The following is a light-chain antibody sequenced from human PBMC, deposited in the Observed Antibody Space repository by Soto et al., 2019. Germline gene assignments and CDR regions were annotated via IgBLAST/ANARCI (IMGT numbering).Light chain of an antibody. CDR3: QQYGNSPEWT. J-gene: IGKJ1*01. V-gene: IGKV3-20*01. Sequence: IVLTQSPGTLSLSLGERATLSCRASQSVSSSYLAWYQQKPGQAPRLLISAASSRTTGIPDRFSGRGSGTDLTLTISRLENEEVSVYYCQQYGNSPEWTFVQGSKVGIK. CDR1: QSVSSSY. CDR2: AAS.